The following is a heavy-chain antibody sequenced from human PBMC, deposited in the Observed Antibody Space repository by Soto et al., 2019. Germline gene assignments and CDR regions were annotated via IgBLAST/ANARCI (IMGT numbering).Heavy chain of an antibody. CDR1: GFTFSSYW. J-gene: IGHJ4*02. CDR2: IKQDGSEK. CDR3: ARAPLSMVRGVITFSFDY. D-gene: IGHD3-10*01. V-gene: IGHV3-7*01. Sequence: EVQLVESGGGLVQPGGSLRLSCAASGFTFSSYWMSWVRQAPGKGLEWVANIKQDGSEKYYVDSVKGRFTISRDNAKNSRYLQMNSLRAEDTAVYYCARAPLSMVRGVITFSFDYWGQGTLVTVSS.